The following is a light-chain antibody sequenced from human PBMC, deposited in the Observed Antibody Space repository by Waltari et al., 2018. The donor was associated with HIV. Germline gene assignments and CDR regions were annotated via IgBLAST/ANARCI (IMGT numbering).Light chain of an antibody. CDR1: RPPIGAGHG. CDR3: QSYDSSLSVI. V-gene: IGLV1-40*01. CDR2: DIN. J-gene: IGLJ2*01. Sequence: QPELTPPPPVSGAPGQTVTLSCTGRRPPIGAGHGVHWYQHLPGAAPKLLRYDINNWPSGVPDRFSGSKAGTSASLAITGLQVEDEGDYFCQSYDSSLSVIFGGGTKLTVL.